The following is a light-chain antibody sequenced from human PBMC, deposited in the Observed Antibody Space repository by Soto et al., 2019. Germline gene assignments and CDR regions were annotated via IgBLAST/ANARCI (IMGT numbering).Light chain of an antibody. CDR3: RSYAGSSTFDLYV. Sequence: QSALTQPASVSGSPGQSITISCTGTSSDVGSYNLVSWYQQHPGKAPKLMIYEGSKRPSGVSNRFSGSKSGNTASLTISGLQAEDEADYYCRSYAGSSTFDLYVFGTGTKVTVL. CDR2: EGS. J-gene: IGLJ1*01. CDR1: SSDVGSYNL. V-gene: IGLV2-23*03.